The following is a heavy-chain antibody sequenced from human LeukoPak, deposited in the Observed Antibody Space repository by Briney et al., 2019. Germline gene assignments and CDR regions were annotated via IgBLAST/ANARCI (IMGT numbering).Heavy chain of an antibody. CDR3: ARTLWFGEWQFDY. Sequence: PSETLSLTCTVSGGSISSYYWSWIRQPPRKGLEWIGYIYYSGSTNYNPSLKSRVTISVDTSKNQFSLRLSSVTAADTAVYYCARTLWFGEWQFDYWGQGTLVTVSS. J-gene: IGHJ4*02. V-gene: IGHV4-59*01. D-gene: IGHD3-10*01. CDR2: IYYSGST. CDR1: GGSISSYY.